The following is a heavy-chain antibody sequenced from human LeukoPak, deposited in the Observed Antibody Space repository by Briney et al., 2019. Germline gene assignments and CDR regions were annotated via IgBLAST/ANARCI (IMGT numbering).Heavy chain of an antibody. CDR2: IWSDGTRE. J-gene: IGHJ4*02. Sequence: GGSLRLSCAASGFTFSSYSMNWVRQAPGKGLEWVAIIWSDGTRENYADSVKGRFTISRDNSKNTLYLQMNSLRAEDTAVYYCARDLSVGAVDTGGQGTLVTVSS. CDR1: GFTFSSYS. CDR3: ARDLSVGAVDT. V-gene: IGHV3-33*08. D-gene: IGHD6-13*01.